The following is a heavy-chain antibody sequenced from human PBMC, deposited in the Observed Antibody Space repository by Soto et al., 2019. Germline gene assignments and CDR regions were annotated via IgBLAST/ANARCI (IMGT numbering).Heavy chain of an antibody. CDR1: GFTFSSYS. CDR3: ARDHDSSGWYDAFDI. Sequence: PGGSLILSCAASGFTFSSYSMNWVRQAPGKGLEWVSYISSSSSTIYYADSVKGRFTISRDNAKNSLYLQMNSLRDEDTAVYYCARDHDSSGWYDAFDIWGQGTMVTVSS. CDR2: ISSSSSTI. V-gene: IGHV3-48*02. J-gene: IGHJ3*02. D-gene: IGHD6-19*01.